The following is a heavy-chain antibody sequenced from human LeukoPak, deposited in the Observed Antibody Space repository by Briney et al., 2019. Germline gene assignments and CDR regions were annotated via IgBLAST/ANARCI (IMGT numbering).Heavy chain of an antibody. V-gene: IGHV3-43D*03. D-gene: IGHD3-22*01. CDR3: AKPYYYDSSGLDP. Sequence: PGGSLRLSCAASGFTFDDYAMHWVRQAPGKGLEWVSLISWDGGSTYYADSVKGRFTISRDNSKNSLYLQMNSLRAEDTALYYCAKPYYYDSSGLDPWGQGTLVTVSS. CDR2: ISWDGGST. CDR1: GFTFDDYA. J-gene: IGHJ5*02.